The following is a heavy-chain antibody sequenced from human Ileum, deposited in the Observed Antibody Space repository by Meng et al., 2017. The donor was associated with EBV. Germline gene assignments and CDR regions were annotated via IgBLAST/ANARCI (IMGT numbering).Heavy chain of an antibody. CDR1: NGSVSSYGYY. J-gene: IGHJ4*02. V-gene: IGHV4-61*08. D-gene: IGHD2-21*02. Sequence: QGQLEDSGPGLVKPSVILSLTCSVSNGSVSSYGYYWTWIRQPPGKGLEWIGYMSYTGSTNYKSTLKSRVTISVDKSKNQFSLKLSSVTAADTAVYYCARERGGGDRGIQWGQGTLVTVSS. CDR2: MSYTGST. CDR3: ARERGGGDRGIQ.